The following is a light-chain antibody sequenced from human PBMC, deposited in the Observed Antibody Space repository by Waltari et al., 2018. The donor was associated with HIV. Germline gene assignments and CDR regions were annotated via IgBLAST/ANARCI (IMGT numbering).Light chain of an antibody. CDR2: RND. J-gene: IGLJ6*01. V-gene: IGLV1-47*01. Sequence: QSGLRQPPSTSRPPGQRVVISCSGSNSTVGTNYVSWFQQLPGAAPRLLIYRNDRRPSGVPDRFTAAKSGSSASLVISGLRSDDEAEYFCASWDDALSSWLFGGGTKLTVL. CDR3: ASWDDALSSWL. CDR1: NSTVGTNY.